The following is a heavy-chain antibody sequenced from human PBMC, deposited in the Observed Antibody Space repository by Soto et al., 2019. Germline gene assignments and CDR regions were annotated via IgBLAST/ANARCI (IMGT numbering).Heavy chain of an antibody. D-gene: IGHD5-12*01. V-gene: IGHV3-33*01. CDR1: GFTFRNYG. CDR3: VRAAGYSGNDYVYYYGMDV. Sequence: QVQLVESGGGVVQPGRSLRLSCAASGFTFRNYGMHWVRQAPAKGLEWVALVWYDGGNKNYVDSVKGRFTISRDNSNNTLYLQRNSLRDEDTAVYYCVRAAGYSGNDYVYYYGMDVWGQGTTVTVSS. J-gene: IGHJ6*02. CDR2: VWYDGGNK.